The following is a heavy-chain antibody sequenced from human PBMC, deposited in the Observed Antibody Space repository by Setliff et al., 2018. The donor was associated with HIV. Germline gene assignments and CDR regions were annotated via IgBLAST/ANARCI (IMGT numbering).Heavy chain of an antibody. CDR1: GASILSSGGYF. Sequence: SETLSLTCTVSGASILSSGGYFWGWIRQSPGRGLEWLGTVYFLGNRYLNPSLKSRVAVSVDTSKNHFSLRVTSVTAADTAVYYCARGIAAAGRWGQGTLVTVSS. CDR2: VYFLGNR. CDR3: ARGIAAAGR. V-gene: IGHV4-39*01. D-gene: IGHD6-13*01. J-gene: IGHJ4*02.